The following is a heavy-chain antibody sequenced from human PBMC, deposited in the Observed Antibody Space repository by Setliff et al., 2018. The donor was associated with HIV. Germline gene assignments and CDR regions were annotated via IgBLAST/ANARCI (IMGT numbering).Heavy chain of an antibody. D-gene: IGHD6-6*01. J-gene: IGHJ6*02. CDR1: GYTFTDYY. V-gene: IGHV1-46*01. Sequence: ASVKVSCKASGYTFTDYYIHWVRQAPGQGLEWMGIINPSGGSTSYAQKFQGRVTMTRDTSTSTVYMDLSSLRSEDTAVYYCVRDGSSSSWGHYYYGLDVWGQGTTVTVSS. CDR2: INPSGGST. CDR3: VRDGSSSSWGHYYYGLDV.